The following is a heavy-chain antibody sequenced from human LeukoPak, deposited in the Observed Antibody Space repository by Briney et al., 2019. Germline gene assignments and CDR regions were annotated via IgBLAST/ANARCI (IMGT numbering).Heavy chain of an antibody. CDR3: ARLAVAGTTLIKIIDY. CDR1: GDSISSGSYY. CDR2: IYYSGST. J-gene: IGHJ4*02. D-gene: IGHD6-19*01. Sequence: SETLSLTCSVSGDSISSGSYYWSWIRQPPGKGLEWIGLIYYSGSTNYNPSLKSRVTISVDTSKNQFSLKLSSVTAADTAVYYCARLAVAGTTLIKIIDYWGQGTLVTVSS. V-gene: IGHV4-61*01.